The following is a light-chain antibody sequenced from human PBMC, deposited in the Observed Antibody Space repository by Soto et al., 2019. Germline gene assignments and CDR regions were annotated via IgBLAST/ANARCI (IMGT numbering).Light chain of an antibody. CDR2: DAV. Sequence: IVLTQSPVILSLSPGDGATLSCRASQSVTGTNLAWYQQRAGQAPRLLIYDAVRRATGIPDRFSGSGSGTEFTLTISRLESEDFAVYYCQQYGSSLGTFGQGTKVEI. J-gene: IGKJ2*01. CDR3: QQYGSSLGT. CDR1: QSVTGTN. V-gene: IGKV3-20*01.